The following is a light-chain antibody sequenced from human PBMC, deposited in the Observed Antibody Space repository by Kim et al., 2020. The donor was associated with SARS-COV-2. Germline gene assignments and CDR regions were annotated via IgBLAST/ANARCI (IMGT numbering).Light chain of an antibody. CDR3: SSYAGSRYV. CDR2: EVT. CDR1: SSDIGAYNY. Sequence: QSALTQPPSASGSPGQSVTISCIGTSSDIGAYNYVSWYQQHPGTPPKLVICEVTQRPSGVPNRFSGSKSGNTASLIISGLQAEDEADYYCSSYAGSRYVFGTGTKVTVL. V-gene: IGLV2-8*01. J-gene: IGLJ1*01.